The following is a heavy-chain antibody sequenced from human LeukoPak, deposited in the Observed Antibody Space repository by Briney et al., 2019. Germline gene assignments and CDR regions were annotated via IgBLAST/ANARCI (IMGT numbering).Heavy chain of an antibody. V-gene: IGHV3-74*01. CDR1: GFTFSSYW. CDR2: INSDGSST. CDR3: ARDYHSGSYQKSYYGMDV. Sequence: GGSLRLSCAASGFTFSSYWMHWVRQAPGKGLVWVSRINSDGSSTSYADSVKGRFTISRDNAKSTLYLQMNSLRAEDTAVYYCARDYHSGSYQKSYYGMDVWGQGTTVTVSS. J-gene: IGHJ6*02. D-gene: IGHD1-26*01.